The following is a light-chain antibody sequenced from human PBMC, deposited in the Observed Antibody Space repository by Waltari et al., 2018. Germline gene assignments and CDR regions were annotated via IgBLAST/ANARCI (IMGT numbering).Light chain of an antibody. CDR1: QSISTW. J-gene: IGKJ2*01. CDR2: KAS. Sequence: IQMTQSPSSLSASVGDRVTLTCRASQSISTWFAWFQLKPGKAPKLLIYKASNLESGVPSRFSGSGSGTEFTLTIGSLLPEDFASYYCQQYSSDSHSFGQGTRLEI. CDR3: QQYSSDSHS. V-gene: IGKV1-5*03.